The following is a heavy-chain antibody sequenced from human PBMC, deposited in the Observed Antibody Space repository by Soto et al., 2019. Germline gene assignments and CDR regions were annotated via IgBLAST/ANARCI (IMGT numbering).Heavy chain of an antibody. CDR3: ARDLYYYERNWFDP. D-gene: IGHD3-22*01. CDR2: ISYDGSNK. V-gene: IGHV3-30-3*01. Sequence: QVQLVESGGGVVQPGRSLRLSCAASGFTFSSYAMHWVRQAPGKGLEWVAVISYDGSNKYYADSVKGRFTISRDNFKNTLYLQMNSLRAEDTAVYYCARDLYYYERNWFDPWGQGTLVTVSS. CDR1: GFTFSSYA. J-gene: IGHJ5*02.